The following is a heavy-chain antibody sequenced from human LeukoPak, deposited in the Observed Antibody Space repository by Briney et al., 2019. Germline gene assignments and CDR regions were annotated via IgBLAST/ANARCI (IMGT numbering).Heavy chain of an antibody. CDR1: GFTFSSYG. D-gene: IGHD1-26*01. Sequence: GGSLRLSCAASGFTFSSYGMNWVRQAPGKGLEWVAVIWYDGSNKYYADSVKGRFTISRDNSKNTLYLQMNSLRAEDTAVYYCAREGDSGSYHIFDYWGQGTLVTVSS. CDR2: IWYDGSNK. J-gene: IGHJ4*02. V-gene: IGHV3-33*01. CDR3: AREGDSGSYHIFDY.